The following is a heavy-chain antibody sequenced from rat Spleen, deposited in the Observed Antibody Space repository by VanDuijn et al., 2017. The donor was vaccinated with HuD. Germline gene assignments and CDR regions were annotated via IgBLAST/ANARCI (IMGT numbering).Heavy chain of an antibody. J-gene: IGHJ1*01. D-gene: IGHD1-12*03. CDR2: ISYDGSST. CDR1: GFTFSDYY. Sequence: EVQLVESGGGLVQPGRSLKLSCVTSGFTFSDYYMAWVRQAPTKGLEWVATISYDGSSTYYRDSVKGRFTISRDNAKSTLYLQMDSLRSEDTATYYCARHAYYDGYYHWYFDFWGPGTMVTVSS. V-gene: IGHV5-29*01. CDR3: ARHAYYDGYYHWYFDF.